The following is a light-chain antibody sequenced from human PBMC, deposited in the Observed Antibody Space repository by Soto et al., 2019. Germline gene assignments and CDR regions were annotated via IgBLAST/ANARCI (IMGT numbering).Light chain of an antibody. CDR1: QSISSW. CDR2: KAS. Sequence: DIQMTHSRSTLSASVGDRVTITCRASQSISSWLAWYQQTQGKAPKILIYKASSLESGVPDRFSGSGSGTDCTLQISRVEAEDVGVYYCMQALQNPITFGQGTRLEIK. J-gene: IGKJ5*01. CDR3: MQALQNPIT. V-gene: IGKV1-5*03.